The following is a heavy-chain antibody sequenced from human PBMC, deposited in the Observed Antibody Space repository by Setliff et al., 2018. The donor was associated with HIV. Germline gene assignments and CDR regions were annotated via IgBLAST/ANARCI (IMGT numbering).Heavy chain of an antibody. CDR1: GYTFTSYG. CDR3: ARGGVDPRGTLLWFGELLPDYFDY. D-gene: IGHD3-10*01. J-gene: IGHJ4*02. V-gene: IGHV1-18*01. Sequence: ASVKVSCKASGYTFTSYGISWVRQAPGQGLEWMGWISAYNGNTNYAQKLQGRVTMTTDTSTSTAYMELRSLRSDDTAVYYCARGGVDPRGTLLWFGELLPDYFDYWGQGTLVTVS. CDR2: ISAYNGNT.